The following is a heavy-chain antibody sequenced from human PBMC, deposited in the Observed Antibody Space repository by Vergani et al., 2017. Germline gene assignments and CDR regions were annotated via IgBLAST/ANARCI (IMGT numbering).Heavy chain of an antibody. CDR3: AREYSSTSGRAFDF. V-gene: IGHV3-30*02. D-gene: IGHD2-2*01. J-gene: IGHJ3*01. CDR1: GFTFSSFG. Sequence: QVHLVESGGGVVQPGGSLRLSCTASGFTFSSFGMHWVRQAPGKGLEWLGLVWFDGNNKYYADSVKGRFTISRDNSKNALYLQMDSLSPEDTAVYYCAREYSSTSGRAFDFWGQGTKVTVSS. CDR2: VWFDGNNK.